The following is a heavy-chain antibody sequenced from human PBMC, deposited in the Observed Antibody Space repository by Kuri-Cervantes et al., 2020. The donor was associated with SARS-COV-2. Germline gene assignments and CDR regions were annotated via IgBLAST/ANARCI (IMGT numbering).Heavy chain of an antibody. J-gene: IGHJ4*02. CDR1: GGSISSYY. CDR2: ISGSGGST. V-gene: IGHV3-23*01. CDR3: AKEQYSSIPTYFDY. D-gene: IGHD6-13*01. Sequence: ETLSLTCTVSGGSISSYYWSWIRQPPGKGLEWVSAISGSGGSTYYADSVKGRFTISRDNSKNTLYLQMNSLRAEDTAVYYCAKEQYSSIPTYFDYWGQGTLVTVSS.